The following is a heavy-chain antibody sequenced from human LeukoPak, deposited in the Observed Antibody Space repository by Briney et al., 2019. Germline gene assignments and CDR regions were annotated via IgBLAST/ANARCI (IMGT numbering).Heavy chain of an antibody. J-gene: IGHJ4*02. V-gene: IGHV4-34*01. Sequence: SETLSLTCAVYGGSFSGYYWSWIRRPPGKGLEWIGSIYHSGSTYYNPSLKSRVTISVDTSKNQFSLKLSSVTAADTAVYYCARQGGYSSSSEFDYWGQGTLVTVSS. CDR3: ARQGGYSSSSEFDY. CDR2: IYHSGST. D-gene: IGHD6-6*01. CDR1: GGSFSGYY.